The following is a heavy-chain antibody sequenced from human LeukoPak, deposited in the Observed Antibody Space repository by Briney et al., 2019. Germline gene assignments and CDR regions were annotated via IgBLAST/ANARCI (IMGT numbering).Heavy chain of an antibody. D-gene: IGHD5-12*01. CDR1: GFTFSSYA. J-gene: IGHJ6*03. CDR3: AKDGYSGYDFDYYYYMDV. CDR2: ISGSGGST. V-gene: IGHV3-23*01. Sequence: GGSLRLSCAASGFTFSSYAMSWVRQAPGKGLEWVSAISGSGGSTYYADSVKGRFIISRDNSKNTLYLQMNSLRAEDTAVYYCAKDGYSGYDFDYYYYMDVWGKGTTVTVSS.